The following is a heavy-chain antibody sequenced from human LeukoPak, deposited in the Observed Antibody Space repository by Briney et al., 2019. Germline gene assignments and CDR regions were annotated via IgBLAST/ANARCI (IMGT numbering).Heavy chain of an antibody. Sequence: PGGSLRLSCAASGFTFSSYSMNWVRQAPGKGLEWVSYISSSSSTIYYADSVKGRFTISRDNAKNSLYLQMYSLRAEDTAVYYCARDPAHSSGWYTPLYYFDYWGQGTLVTVSS. CDR3: ARDPAHSSGWYTPLYYFDY. CDR1: GFTFSSYS. V-gene: IGHV3-48*04. D-gene: IGHD6-19*01. J-gene: IGHJ4*02. CDR2: ISSSSSTI.